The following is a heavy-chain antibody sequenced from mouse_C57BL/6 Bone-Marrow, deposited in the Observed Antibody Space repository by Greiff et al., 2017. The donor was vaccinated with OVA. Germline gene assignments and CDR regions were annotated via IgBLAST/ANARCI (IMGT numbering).Heavy chain of an antibody. D-gene: IGHD4-1*01. CDR2: INPNNGGT. CDR3: ASLTEHWYFDV. Sequence: EVQLQESGPELVKPGASVKMSCKASGYTFTDYNMHWVKQSHGKSLEWIGYINPNNGGTSYNQKFKGKATLTVNKSSSTAYMELRSLTSEDSAVYYCASLTEHWYFDVWGTGTTVTVSS. CDR1: GYTFTDYN. J-gene: IGHJ1*03. V-gene: IGHV1-22*01.